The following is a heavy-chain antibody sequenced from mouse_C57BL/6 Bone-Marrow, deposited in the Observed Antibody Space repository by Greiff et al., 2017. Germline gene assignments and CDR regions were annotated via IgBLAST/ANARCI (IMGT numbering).Heavy chain of an antibody. CDR3: ARRGYSNYEAMDY. D-gene: IGHD2-5*01. CDR1: GYTFTSYW. CDR2: IYPSDSET. V-gene: IGHV1-61*01. J-gene: IGHJ4*01. Sequence: QVHVKQPGAELVRPGSSVKLSCKASGYTFTSYWMDWVKQRPGQGLEWIGNIYPSDSETHYNQKFKDKATLTVDKSSSTAYMQLSRLTSEDSAVYYCARRGYSNYEAMDYWGQGTSGTVSS.